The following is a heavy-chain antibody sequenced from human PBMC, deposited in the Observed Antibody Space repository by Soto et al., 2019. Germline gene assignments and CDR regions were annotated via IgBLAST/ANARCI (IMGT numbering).Heavy chain of an antibody. CDR2: IYYSGTT. CDR3: ARGIGVFDS. J-gene: IGHJ4*02. D-gene: IGHD3-10*01. Sequence: PSETLSLICTVSGDSISTYDYYWSWFRQPPGEGLQWIGYIYYSGTTYYNPSLKSRVTLSMDTSKNQFSLRLSSVTAADTAVYYCARGIGVFDSWGQGTLVTVSS. CDR1: GDSISTYDYY. V-gene: IGHV4-30-4*01.